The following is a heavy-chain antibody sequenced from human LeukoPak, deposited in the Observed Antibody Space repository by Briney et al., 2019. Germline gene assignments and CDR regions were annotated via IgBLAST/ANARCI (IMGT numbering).Heavy chain of an antibody. D-gene: IGHD2-8*01. Sequence: SQTLSLTCTVSGGSISSGSYYWSWIRQPAGKGLEWIGRIYTGGSTNYNPSLKSRVTISVDTSKNQFSLKLSSVTAADTAVYYCARGIVLMVYAPDYMDVWGKGTTVTVSS. CDR3: ARGIVLMVYAPDYMDV. CDR1: GGSISSGSYY. CDR2: IYTGGST. J-gene: IGHJ6*03. V-gene: IGHV4-61*02.